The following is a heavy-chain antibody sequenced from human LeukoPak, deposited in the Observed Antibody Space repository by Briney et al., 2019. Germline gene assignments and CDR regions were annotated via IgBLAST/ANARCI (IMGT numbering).Heavy chain of an antibody. V-gene: IGHV3-33*05. CDR1: GFTFSSYS. Sequence: GGSLRLSCAASGFTFSSYSMQWVRQTPGKGLEWVGIMSNSGENTFYGEAVKGRFTISRDNSQNTLYLQMNSLRTEDTAVYYCVRALYDGSGYYSHFDYWGQGTLVTVSS. CDR2: MSNSGENT. CDR3: VRALYDGSGYYSHFDY. J-gene: IGHJ4*02. D-gene: IGHD3-22*01.